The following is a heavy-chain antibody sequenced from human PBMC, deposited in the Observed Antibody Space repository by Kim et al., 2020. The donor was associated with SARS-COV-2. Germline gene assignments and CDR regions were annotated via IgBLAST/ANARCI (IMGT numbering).Heavy chain of an antibody. CDR3: TTGATFYYDSSGLSFAFDI. CDR1: GFTFSNVW. CDR2: IKSKTDGGTV. V-gene: IGHV3-15*01. D-gene: IGHD3-22*01. J-gene: IGHJ3*02. Sequence: GGSLRLSCTASGFTFSNVWMSWVRQAPGKGLEWVGRIKSKTDGGTVDYAAPVKGRFTLSRDDSENRLYLQLNSLKTEDTAVYYCTTGATFYYDSSGLSFAFDIWGQGTVVTVSS.